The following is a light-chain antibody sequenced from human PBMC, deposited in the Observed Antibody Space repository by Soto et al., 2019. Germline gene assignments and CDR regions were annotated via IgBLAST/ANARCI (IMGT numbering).Light chain of an antibody. CDR3: SSYTSSSTYVFSTYV. J-gene: IGLJ1*01. CDR2: EVS. CDR1: GSDVGGYNY. Sequence: QSALTQPASVSGSPGQSITISCTGTGSDVGGYNYVSWYQQHPGKAPKVMIYEVSNRPSGVSNRFSGSKSGNTASLTISGLQAEDEADYYCSSYTSSSTYVFSTYVFGTGTKLTVL. V-gene: IGLV2-14*01.